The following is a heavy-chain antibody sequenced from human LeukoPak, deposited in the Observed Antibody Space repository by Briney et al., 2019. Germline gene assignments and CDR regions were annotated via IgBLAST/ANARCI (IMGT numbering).Heavy chain of an antibody. Sequence: PSETLSLTCTVSGGSISSSSYYWGWIRQPPGKGLEWIGSIYYSGSTYYNPSLKSRVTISVDTSKNQFSLKLSSVTAADTAVYYCARDGGTNHYYYYMDVWGKGTTVTVSS. CDR1: GGSISSSSYY. D-gene: IGHD2-2*01. CDR3: ARDGGTNHYYYYMDV. CDR2: IYYSGST. J-gene: IGHJ6*03. V-gene: IGHV4-39*07.